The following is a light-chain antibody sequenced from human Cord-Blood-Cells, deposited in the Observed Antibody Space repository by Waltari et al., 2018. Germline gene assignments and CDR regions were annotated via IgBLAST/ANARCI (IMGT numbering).Light chain of an antibody. CDR1: QSISSW. V-gene: IGKV1-5*01. J-gene: IGKJ4*01. Sequence: DIQMTQSPSTLSASVGDRVTITCRASQSISSWLAWYQQKPGKDPTLLIYDASSLESGVPSRFSGSGSGTEFTLTISSLQPDDFATYYCQQYNSYSLTFGGGTKVEIK. CDR3: QQYNSYSLT. CDR2: DAS.